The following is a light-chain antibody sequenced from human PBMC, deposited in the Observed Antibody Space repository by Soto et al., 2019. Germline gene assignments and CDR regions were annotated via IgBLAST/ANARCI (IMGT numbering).Light chain of an antibody. CDR3: QQYNTYS. J-gene: IGKJ2*01. CDR2: MAS. V-gene: IGKV1-5*03. Sequence: DIEMTKSPSTLPASIGDRVSITGRASLSFNSWLAWYHQKPGKVPKLLIYMASTLESGVPSRFSGSGSGTEFTLTLSMLQLDEYGTYYCQQYNTYSFGQGTKLEIK. CDR1: LSFNSW.